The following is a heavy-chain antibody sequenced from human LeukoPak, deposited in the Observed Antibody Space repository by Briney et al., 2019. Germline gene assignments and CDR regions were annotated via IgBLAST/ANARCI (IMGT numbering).Heavy chain of an antibody. CDR1: GFTFSSYA. D-gene: IGHD5-24*01. CDR3: VKPRDGYKSLFDY. CDR2: ISSNGGST. J-gene: IGHJ4*02. V-gene: IGHV3-64D*09. Sequence: GGSLRLPCSASGFTFSSYAMHWVRQAPGKGLEYVSAISSNGGSTYYADSVKGRFTISRDNSKNTLYLRMSSLRAEDTAVYYCVKPRDGYKSLFDYWGQGTLVTVSS.